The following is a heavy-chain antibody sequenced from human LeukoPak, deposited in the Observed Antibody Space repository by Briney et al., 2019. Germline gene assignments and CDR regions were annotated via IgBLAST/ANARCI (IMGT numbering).Heavy chain of an antibody. CDR3: GGRATSHVDTAMAH. CDR2: IYYSGST. J-gene: IGHJ4*02. CDR1: GGSISSYY. V-gene: IGHV4-59*01. Sequence: PSETLSLTCTVSGGSISSYYWSWIRQPPGKGLEWIGDIYYSGSTNYNPSLKSRVTISVDTSKNQFALKLSSVPAADTAVYYCGGRATSHVDTAMAHWGQGTVVTVSS. D-gene: IGHD5-18*01.